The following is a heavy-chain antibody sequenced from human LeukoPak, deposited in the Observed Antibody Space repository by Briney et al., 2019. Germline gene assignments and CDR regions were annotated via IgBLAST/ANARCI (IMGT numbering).Heavy chain of an antibody. V-gene: IGHV4-59*08. CDR3: ARAPGFNGHYFLDY. CDR1: GASISSDY. J-gene: IGHJ4*02. CDR2: IYYIGTT. Sequence: SETLSLTCTVSGASISSDYWSWIRQSPGKELEWIGYIYYIGTTSHNPSLKSRVTISVDTSKNQFSLQLSSVTAADTAVYYCARAPGFNGHYFLDYWGQGTLVTVSS. D-gene: IGHD3-22*01.